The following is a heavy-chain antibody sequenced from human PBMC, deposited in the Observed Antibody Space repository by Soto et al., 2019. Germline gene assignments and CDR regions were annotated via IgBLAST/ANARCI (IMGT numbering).Heavy chain of an antibody. CDR1: GYTFSSYA. J-gene: IGHJ6*02. Sequence: QVQLVQSGAEVKKPGASVKVSCKASGYTFSSYAISWVRQAPGQGREWMGGIIPIFGTANYAQKFQGRVKITADKSTSTAYMELSSLRSEDTAVYYCATPVGSRAGMDVWGQGTTVTVSS. CDR2: IIPIFGTA. CDR3: ATPVGSRAGMDV. V-gene: IGHV1-69*06. D-gene: IGHD1-26*01.